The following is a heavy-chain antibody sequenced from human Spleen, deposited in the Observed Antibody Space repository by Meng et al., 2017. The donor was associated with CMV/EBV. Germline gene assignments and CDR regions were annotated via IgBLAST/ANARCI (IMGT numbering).Heavy chain of an antibody. CDR2: IYYSGTT. J-gene: IGHJ5*02. CDR3: ARDPEYSISSGWVDP. Sequence: SETLSLTCTVSGGSINNYYWTWIRQPPGKGLEWIGDIYYSGTTNYNPSLKSRVTISVDTSKNQFSLRLSSVTAADTAVYYCARDPEYSISSGWVDPWGQGTLVTVSS. CDR1: GGSINNYY. V-gene: IGHV4-59*12. D-gene: IGHD6-6*01.